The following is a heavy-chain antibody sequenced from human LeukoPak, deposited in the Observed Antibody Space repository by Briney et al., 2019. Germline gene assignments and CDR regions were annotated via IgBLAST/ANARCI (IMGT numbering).Heavy chain of an antibody. CDR1: GFTFSSYA. CDR2: ISYDGSNK. J-gene: IGHJ4*02. CDR3: ARGSFSAWFGELLLY. Sequence: PGGSLRLSCAASGFTFSSYAMHWVRQAPGKGLEWVAVISYDGSNKHYADSVKGRFTISRDNSKNTLYLQMNSLRAEDTAVYYCARGSFSAWFGELLLYWGQGTLVTVSS. V-gene: IGHV3-30-3*01. D-gene: IGHD3-10*01.